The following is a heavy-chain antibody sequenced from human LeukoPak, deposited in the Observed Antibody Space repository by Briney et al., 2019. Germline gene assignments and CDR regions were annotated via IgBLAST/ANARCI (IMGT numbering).Heavy chain of an antibody. CDR3: AKNSGSEPFDS. V-gene: IGHV4-59*01. D-gene: IGHD5-12*01. J-gene: IGHJ4*02. Sequence: PSETLSLTCTVSGGSISSFYWSWIRQPPGKGLEWIGYIFYSGSTNYNPSLKSRVSISVDTSKNQFSLTLTSVTAADAAVYYCAKNSGSEPFDSWGQGTLVTVSS. CDR2: IFYSGST. CDR1: GGSISSFY.